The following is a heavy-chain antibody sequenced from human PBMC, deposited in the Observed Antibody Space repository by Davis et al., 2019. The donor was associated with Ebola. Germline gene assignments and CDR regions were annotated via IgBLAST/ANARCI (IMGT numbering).Heavy chain of an antibody. CDR3: ARRLGELRG. V-gene: IGHV3-74*01. CDR2: INSDGSST. D-gene: IGHD3-16*01. J-gene: IGHJ3*01. Sequence: GESLKISCAASGFTFSSYWMHWVRQAPGKGLVWVSRINSDGSSTSYADSVKGRFTISRDNAKNSLYLQMNSLRAEDTAVYYCARRLGELRGWGQGTMVTVSS. CDR1: GFTFSSYW.